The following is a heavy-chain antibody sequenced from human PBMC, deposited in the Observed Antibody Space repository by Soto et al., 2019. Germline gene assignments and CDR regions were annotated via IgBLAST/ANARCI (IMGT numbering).Heavy chain of an antibody. CDR3: ARLGTTGGLDV. V-gene: IGHV3-33*05. D-gene: IGHD3-16*01. CDR2: TSYDGSNN. J-gene: IGHJ4*01. CDR1: GFTFRSYV. Sequence: QVQLVESGGGVVQPGTSLRLSCVGSGFTFRSYVIHWVRQAPGKGLEWVALTSYDGSNNFYGDSVKGRFTISRHNSRNTVELQMDSLRFEDTALYYCARLGTTGGLDVWGHGTLVSVSS.